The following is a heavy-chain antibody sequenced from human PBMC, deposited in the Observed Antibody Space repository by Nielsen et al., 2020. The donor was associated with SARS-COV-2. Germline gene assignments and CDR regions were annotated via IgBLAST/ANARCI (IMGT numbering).Heavy chain of an antibody. D-gene: IGHD3-16*01. Sequence: SETLSLTCAVYGGSFSGYYWSWIRQPPGKGLEWIGEINHSGSTNYNPSLKSRVTISVDTSKNQFSLKLSSVTAADTAVYYCARGRRGRMGGWFDPWGQGTLVTVSS. V-gene: IGHV4-34*01. CDR2: INHSGST. CDR1: GGSFSGYY. CDR3: ARGRRGRMGGWFDP. J-gene: IGHJ5*02.